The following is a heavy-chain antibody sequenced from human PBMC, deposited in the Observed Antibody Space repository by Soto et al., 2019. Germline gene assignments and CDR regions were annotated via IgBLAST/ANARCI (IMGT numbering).Heavy chain of an antibody. D-gene: IGHD3-3*01. Sequence: QVQLVQSGAEVKKPGSSVKVSCKASGGTFSSYAISWVRQAPGQGLEWMGGIIPIFGTANYAQKFQGRVTITADESTRTAYLELGSLRSEDTAGYYCARDPKLYSFDFWRGYPPSRVGMAVWGQGTTVTVSS. CDR1: GGTFSSYA. CDR3: ARDPKLYSFDFWRGYPPSRVGMAV. V-gene: IGHV1-69*01. J-gene: IGHJ6*02. CDR2: IIPIFGTA.